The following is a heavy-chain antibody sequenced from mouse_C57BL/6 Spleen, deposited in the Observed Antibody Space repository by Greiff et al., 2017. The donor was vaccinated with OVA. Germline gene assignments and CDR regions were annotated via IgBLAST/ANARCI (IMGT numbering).Heavy chain of an antibody. CDR2: IYPGGGYT. Sequence: VQRVESGAELVRPGTSVKMSCKASGYTFTNYWIGWAKQRPGHGLEWIGDIYPGGGYTNYNEKFKGKATLTADKSSSTAYMQFSSLTSEDSAIYYCARSEGDGYPFAYWGQGTLVTVSA. V-gene: IGHV1-63*01. D-gene: IGHD2-3*01. J-gene: IGHJ3*01. CDR1: GYTFTNYW. CDR3: ARSEGDGYPFAY.